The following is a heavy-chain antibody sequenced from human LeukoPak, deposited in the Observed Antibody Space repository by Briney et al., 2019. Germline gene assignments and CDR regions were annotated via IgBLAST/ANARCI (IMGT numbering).Heavy chain of an antibody. CDR3: ARGRSGYCSSTSCRRNWFDP. Sequence: SETLSLTCAVYGGSFSGYYWSWIRQPPGKGLEWIGEINHSGSTNYNPSLKSRGTISVDTSKNQFSLKLSSVTAADTAVYYCARGRSGYCSSTSCRRNWFDPWGQGTLVTVSS. D-gene: IGHD2-2*01. J-gene: IGHJ5*02. V-gene: IGHV4-34*01. CDR1: GGSFSGYY. CDR2: INHSGST.